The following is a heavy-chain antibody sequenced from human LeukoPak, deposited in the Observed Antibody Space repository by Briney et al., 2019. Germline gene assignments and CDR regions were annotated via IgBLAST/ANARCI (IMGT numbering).Heavy chain of an antibody. D-gene: IGHD6-6*01. J-gene: IGHJ3*02. Sequence: SETLSLTCAVYGGSFSGYYWSWIRQPPGKGLEWIGEINHSGSTNYNPSLKSRVTISVDTSKNQFSLKLSSVTAADMAVYYCARDASSSSDDAFDIWGQGTMVTVSS. CDR1: GGSFSGYY. CDR2: INHSGST. V-gene: IGHV4-34*01. CDR3: ARDASSSSDDAFDI.